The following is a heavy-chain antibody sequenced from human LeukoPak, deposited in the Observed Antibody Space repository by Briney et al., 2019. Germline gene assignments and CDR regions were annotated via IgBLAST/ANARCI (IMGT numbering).Heavy chain of an antibody. CDR3: ARVSGNSFHKWGYYFDY. J-gene: IGHJ4*02. D-gene: IGHD1-26*01. V-gene: IGHV4-59*01. CDR1: GGSISSYY. Sequence: SETLSLTCTVSGGSISSYYWSWIRQPPGKGLEWIGYIYYSGSTNYNPSLKSRVTISVDTSKNQFSLKLSSVTAADTAVYYCARVSGNSFHKWGYYFDYWGQGTLVTVSS. CDR2: IYYSGST.